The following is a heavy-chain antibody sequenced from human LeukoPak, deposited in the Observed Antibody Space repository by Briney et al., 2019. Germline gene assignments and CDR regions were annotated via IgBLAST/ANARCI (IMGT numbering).Heavy chain of an antibody. V-gene: IGHV5-51*01. CDR1: GYSFSTYW. D-gene: IGHD3-22*01. CDR3: ARLPDSSYFDY. J-gene: IGHJ4*02. CDR2: IYPADSDI. Sequence: GESLKISCKGSGYSFSTYWIAWVRQMPGKGLEWMGIIYPADSDIRYSPSFQGQVTISADKSISTAYLQWSSLKASDTAMYYCARLPDSSYFDYWGQGTLVTVSS.